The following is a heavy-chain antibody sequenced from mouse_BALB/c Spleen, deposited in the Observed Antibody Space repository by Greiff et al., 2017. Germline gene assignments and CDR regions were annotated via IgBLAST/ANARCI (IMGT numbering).Heavy chain of an antibody. Sequence: QVHVKQSGAELARPGASVKMSCKASGYTFTSYTMHWVKQRPGQGLEWIGYINPSSGYTNYNQKFKDKATLTADKSSSTAYMQLSSLTSEDSAVYYCARSFITTATNFDYWGQGTTLTVSS. CDR2: INPSSGYT. D-gene: IGHD1-2*01. CDR1: GYTFTSYT. J-gene: IGHJ2*01. CDR3: ARSFITTATNFDY. V-gene: IGHV1-4*01.